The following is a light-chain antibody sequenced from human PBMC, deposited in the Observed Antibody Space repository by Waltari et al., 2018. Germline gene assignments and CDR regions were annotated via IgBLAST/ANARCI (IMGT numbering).Light chain of an antibody. Sequence: QSALTQPASVSGSPGQSITISCTGTSRGVGIYNLVSWYQQYPGKAPKVMIYDDNRRPSGVSDRFSGSKSGNTASLTISGVQAEDEADYYCCSYAGSYTWVFGGGTKLTVL. J-gene: IGLJ3*02. CDR1: SRGVGIYNL. CDR2: DDN. CDR3: CSYAGSYTWV. V-gene: IGLV2-23*01.